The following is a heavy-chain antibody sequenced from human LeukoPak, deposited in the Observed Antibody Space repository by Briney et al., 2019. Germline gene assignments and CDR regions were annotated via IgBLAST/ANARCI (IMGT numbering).Heavy chain of an antibody. Sequence: PSETLSLTCAVYGGSFSGYYWSWIRQPPGKGLEWMGEINHSGSTNYNPSLKSRVTISVDTSKNQFSLRLSSVTAADTAVYYCARGKSSGWYSGARFDGWGEGTLVTVSS. D-gene: IGHD6-19*01. CDR1: GGSFSGYY. J-gene: IGHJ5*02. CDR3: ARGKSSGWYSGARFDG. CDR2: INHSGST. V-gene: IGHV4-34*01.